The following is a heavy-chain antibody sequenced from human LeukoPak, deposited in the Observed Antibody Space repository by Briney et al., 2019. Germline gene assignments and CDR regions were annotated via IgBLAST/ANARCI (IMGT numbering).Heavy chain of an antibody. J-gene: IGHJ4*02. CDR3: AALDPQLASLDY. CDR1: GYSISSGYY. D-gene: IGHD3-3*02. Sequence: SXXXXLTCTVSGYSISSGYYWGWIRQPPGKGLECIGSIYHCATTYYNPSLKSPVTISVHTSKNQFSLKLSSVTAADTAVYYCAALDPQLASLDYWGQGTLVTVSS. CDR2: IYHCATT. V-gene: IGHV4-38-2*02.